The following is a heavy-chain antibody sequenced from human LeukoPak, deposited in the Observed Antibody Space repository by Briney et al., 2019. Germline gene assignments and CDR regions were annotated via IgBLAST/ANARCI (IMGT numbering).Heavy chain of an antibody. J-gene: IGHJ4*02. CDR2: IYYSGST. CDR1: GVSISSSSYY. Sequence: SETLSLTCTVSGVSISSSSYYWGWIRQPPGKGLEWIGSIYYSGSTYYNPSLKSRVTISVDTSKNQFSLKLSSVTAADTAVYYCARHSSREGRVMIVVVAVDYWGQGTLVTVSS. V-gene: IGHV4-39*01. CDR3: ARHSSREGRVMIVVVAVDY. D-gene: IGHD3-22*01.